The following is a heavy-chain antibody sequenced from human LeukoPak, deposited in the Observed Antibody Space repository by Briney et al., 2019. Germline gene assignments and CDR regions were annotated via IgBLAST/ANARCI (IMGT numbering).Heavy chain of an antibody. J-gene: IGHJ4*02. CDR2: IYYSGST. D-gene: IGHD6-19*01. CDR3: ARQRYSSGWYDLDY. CDR1: GGSISSSSYY. Sequence: SETLSLTCTVSGGSISSSSYYWGWIRQPPGKGLEWIGSIYYSGSTYYNPSLKSRVTISVDTSKNRFSLKLSSVNAADTAVYYCARQRYSSGWYDLDYWGQGSLVTVSS. V-gene: IGHV4-39*07.